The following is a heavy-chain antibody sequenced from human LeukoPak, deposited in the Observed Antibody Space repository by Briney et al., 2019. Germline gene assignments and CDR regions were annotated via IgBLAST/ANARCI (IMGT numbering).Heavy chain of an antibody. CDR2: IIPIFGTA. CDR3: ARANPYNSSWTYPCWFDP. Sequence: SVKVSCKASGGTFSSYAISWVRQAPGQGLEWMGGIIPIFGTANYAQKFQGRVTITTDESTSTAYMELSSLRSEDTAVYYCARANPYNSSWTYPCWFDPWGQGTLVTVSS. V-gene: IGHV1-69*05. D-gene: IGHD6-13*01. J-gene: IGHJ5*02. CDR1: GGTFSSYA.